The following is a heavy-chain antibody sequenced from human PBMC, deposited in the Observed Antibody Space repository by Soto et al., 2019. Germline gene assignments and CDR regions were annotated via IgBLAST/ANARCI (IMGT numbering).Heavy chain of an antibody. CDR1: GASFSGYY. D-gene: IGHD3-10*01. J-gene: IGHJ6*02. Sequence: SETLSLTCAVYGASFSGYYWSWIRLPPGKGLKLIEEINHSGSTNYNPSLKSRVTISVDTSKNQFSLKLSSVTAADTAVYYCVRDRNAGRQSGGLVVWGRGTTVTVSS. V-gene: IGHV4-34*01. CDR3: VRDRNAGRQSGGLVV. CDR2: INHSGST.